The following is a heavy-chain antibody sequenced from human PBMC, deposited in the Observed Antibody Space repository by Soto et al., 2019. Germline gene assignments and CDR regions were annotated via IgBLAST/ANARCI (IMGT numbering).Heavy chain of an antibody. CDR2: INPGDSEI. CDR1: GFSVTTYW. V-gene: IGHV5-51*01. J-gene: IGHJ6*02. Sequence: PGESLKISCKASGFSVTTYWIGWVRQMPGKGLEWIGIINPGDSEIRYSPSFQGHVTISADRSISTAYLQWSSLKASDTAMYYCARHEQLYYYFYGMDVWGQGTTVTVSS. D-gene: IGHD1-1*01. CDR3: ARHEQLYYYFYGMDV.